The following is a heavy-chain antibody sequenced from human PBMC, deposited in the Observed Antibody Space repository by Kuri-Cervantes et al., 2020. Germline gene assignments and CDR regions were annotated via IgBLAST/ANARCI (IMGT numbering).Heavy chain of an antibody. V-gene: IGHV3-9*01. Sequence: GGSLRLSCAASGFTFDDYAMHWVRQAPGKGLEWVSGISWNSGSIGYADSVKGRFTISRDNAKNSLYLQMNSLRDEDTAVYYCARDWRSSIAARPGWFDPWGQGTLVTVSS. CDR3: ARDWRSSIAARPGWFDP. CDR1: GFTFDDYA. J-gene: IGHJ5*02. CDR2: ISWNSGSI. D-gene: IGHD6-6*01.